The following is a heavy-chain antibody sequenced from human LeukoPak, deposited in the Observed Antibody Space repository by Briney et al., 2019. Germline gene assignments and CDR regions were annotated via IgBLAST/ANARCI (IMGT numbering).Heavy chain of an antibody. V-gene: IGHV4-34*01. CDR1: GGSFSGSY. CDR3: ARVMRSHCSGGNCYQKQYYYSYYMDV. Sequence: SETLSLTCGVYGGSFSGSYWSWIRQPPGKGLEWIGEINHTGNTNYSPSLKSRVTISVDTSKKQFSLKLSSVTAADTAVYYCARVMRSHCSGGNCYQKQYYYSYYMDVWGKGTTVTVSS. D-gene: IGHD2-15*01. CDR2: INHTGNT. J-gene: IGHJ6*03.